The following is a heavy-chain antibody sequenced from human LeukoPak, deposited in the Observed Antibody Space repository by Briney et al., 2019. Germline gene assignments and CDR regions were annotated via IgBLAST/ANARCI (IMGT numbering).Heavy chain of an antibody. D-gene: IGHD3-10*01. Sequence: GRSLRLSCAASGFTFDDYAMHWVRQAPGKGLEWVSGISWNSGSIGYADSVKGRFTISRDNAKNSLYLQMNSLRAEDTALYYCAKAGGRYYGSGSYSASDYWGQGTLVTVSS. CDR2: ISWNSGSI. J-gene: IGHJ4*02. V-gene: IGHV3-9*01. CDR1: GFTFDDYA. CDR3: AKAGGRYYGSGSYSASDY.